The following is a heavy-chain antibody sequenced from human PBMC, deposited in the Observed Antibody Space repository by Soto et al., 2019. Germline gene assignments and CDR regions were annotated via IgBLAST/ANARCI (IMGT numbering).Heavy chain of an antibody. Sequence: SETLSLTCAVSGYSISSSNWWGWIRQPPGKGLEWIGYIYYSGTTYYNPSLKSRVTMSVDTSKNQFSLRLSSVTTADTALYYCATGRVLYRSAYSGQGTLVTVSS. D-gene: IGHD3-10*01. CDR1: GYSISSSNW. V-gene: IGHV4-28*01. J-gene: IGHJ4*02. CDR3: ATGRVLYRSAY. CDR2: IYYSGTT.